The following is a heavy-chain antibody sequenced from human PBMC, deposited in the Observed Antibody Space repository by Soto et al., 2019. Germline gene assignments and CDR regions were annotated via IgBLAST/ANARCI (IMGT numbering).Heavy chain of an antibody. V-gene: IGHV3-21*01. CDR2: ISSSGNII. CDR1: GFTFSSYN. CDR3: ARSTTVVTADFDY. D-gene: IGHD2-21*02. J-gene: IGHJ4*02. Sequence: VGSLRLSCAASGFTFSSYNMNWVRQAPGKGLEWVSSISSSGNIIYYADSVKGRFTISRDNAKHSLYLQMNSLRAEDTAFYYCARSTTVVTADFDYWGQGTLVTVSS.